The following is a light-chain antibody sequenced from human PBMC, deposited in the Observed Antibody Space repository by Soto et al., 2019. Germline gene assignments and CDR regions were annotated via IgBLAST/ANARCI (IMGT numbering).Light chain of an antibody. J-gene: IGKJ1*01. CDR1: QSISSW. CDR3: QQYNSLWT. V-gene: IGKV1-5*03. CDR2: KAA. Sequence: DIQMTQSPSTLSASVGDRVTITCRASQSISSWLAWYQQKPGKAPKLLIYKAASLESGGPPRFRGSGSGTEFRLTTTSLQPDDFATYYCQQYNSLWTFGQGTKVDIK.